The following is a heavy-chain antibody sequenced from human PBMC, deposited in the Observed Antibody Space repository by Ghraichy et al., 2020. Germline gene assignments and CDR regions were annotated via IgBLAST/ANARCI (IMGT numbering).Heavy chain of an antibody. J-gene: IGHJ4*02. CDR3: ATGTLGFGLLSY. Sequence: ASVKVSCKVSGYTLTELSMHWVRQAPGKGLEWMGGFDPEDGETIYAQKFQGRVTMTEDTSTDTAYMELSSLRSEDTAVYYCATGTLGFGLLSYWGQGTLVTVSS. V-gene: IGHV1-24*01. CDR2: FDPEDGET. D-gene: IGHD3-10*01. CDR1: GYTLTELS.